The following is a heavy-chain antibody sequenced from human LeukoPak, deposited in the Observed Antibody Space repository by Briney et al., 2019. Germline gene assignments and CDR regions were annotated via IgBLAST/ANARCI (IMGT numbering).Heavy chain of an antibody. CDR2: IYYSGST. V-gene: IGHV4-59*01. J-gene: IGHJ4*02. Sequence: SETLSLTCTVSGGSISSYYWSWIRRPPGKGLEWIGYIYYSGSTKYNPSLKSRVTISTDTSKNQLSLNLSTVTAADSAVYYCARGYRYGYHYFDYWGQGTLVTVSS. CDR3: ARGYRYGYHYFDY. D-gene: IGHD5-18*01. CDR1: GGSISSYY.